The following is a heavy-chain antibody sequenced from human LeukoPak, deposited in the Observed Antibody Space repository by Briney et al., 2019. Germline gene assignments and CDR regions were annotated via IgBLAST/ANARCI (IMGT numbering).Heavy chain of an antibody. CDR1: GGSFSGYY. V-gene: IGHV4-34*01. CDR3: ARGYDYVWGSYRYYYYGMDV. CDR2: INHSGST. D-gene: IGHD3-16*02. J-gene: IGHJ6*02. Sequence: PSETLSLTCAVYGGSFSGYYWSWIRQPPGKGLEWIGEINHSGSTNYNPSLKSRVTISVDTSKNQFFLKLSSVTAADTAVYYCARGYDYVWGSYRYYYYGMDVWGQGTTVTVSS.